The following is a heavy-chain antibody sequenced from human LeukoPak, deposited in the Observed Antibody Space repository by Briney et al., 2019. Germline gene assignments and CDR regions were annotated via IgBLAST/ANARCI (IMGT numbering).Heavy chain of an antibody. V-gene: IGHV3-74*01. CDR3: ARVGDHFHWNLDL. D-gene: IGHD5-24*01. J-gene: IGHJ2*01. Sequence: TGGSLRLSCAASGFTFSSYWMHWVRQAPGKGLVWVSRIISDGSSTSYADSVKGRFTISRDTSKNTLSLQMNSLRAEDTAVYFCARVGDHFHWNLDLWGRGTLVTVSS. CDR1: GFTFSSYW. CDR2: IISDGSST.